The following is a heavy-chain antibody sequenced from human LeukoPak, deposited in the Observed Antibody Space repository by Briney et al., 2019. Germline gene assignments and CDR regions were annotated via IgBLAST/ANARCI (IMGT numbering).Heavy chain of an antibody. CDR2: ISGSSVGT. CDR3: TTTALNFGDSSFDY. D-gene: IGHD4-17*01. J-gene: IGHJ4*02. CDR1: GFTFSSYS. V-gene: IGHV3-23*01. Sequence: GGSLRLSCAASGFTFSSYSMSWVRQAPGKGLEWVSVISGSSVGTYYADSVKGRFTISRDNFKNTLYLQMNSLKTDDTAVYYCTTTALNFGDSSFDYWGQGTLVTVSS.